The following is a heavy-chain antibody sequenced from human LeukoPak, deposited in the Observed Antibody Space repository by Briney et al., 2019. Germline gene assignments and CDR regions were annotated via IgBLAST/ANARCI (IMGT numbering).Heavy chain of an antibody. CDR3: AKLPYCSSTSCYSYYMDV. D-gene: IGHD2-2*02. Sequence: NPGGSLRLSCAASGFTFSSYNINWVRQAPGKGLEWVSSISSTSSYIYYADSVKGRFTISRDNSKNTLYLQMNSLRAEDTAVYYCAKLPYCSSTSCYSYYMDVWGKGTTVTVSS. CDR2: ISSTSSYI. CDR1: GFTFSSYN. V-gene: IGHV3-21*01. J-gene: IGHJ6*03.